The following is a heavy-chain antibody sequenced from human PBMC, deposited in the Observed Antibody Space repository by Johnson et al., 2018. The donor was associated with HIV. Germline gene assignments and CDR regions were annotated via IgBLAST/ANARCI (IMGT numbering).Heavy chain of an antibody. CDR3: ARVRTGDSSGYHDAFDI. V-gene: IGHV3-20*04. CDR1: GFTFDDYD. D-gene: IGHD3-22*01. Sequence: VQLVESGGNVVRPGGSLRLSCAASGFTFDDYDMSWVRQAPGKGLEWVSGINWNGGSTGYADSVKGRFTISRDNVKRSLYLQMNSLRVEDTALYYCARVRTGDSSGYHDAFDIWGQGTMVTVSS. CDR2: INWNGGST. J-gene: IGHJ3*02.